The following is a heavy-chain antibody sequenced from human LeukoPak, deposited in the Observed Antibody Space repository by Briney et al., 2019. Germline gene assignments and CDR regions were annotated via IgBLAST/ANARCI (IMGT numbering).Heavy chain of an antibody. CDR3: AKSVANIRPADFDY. CDR2: ISGSGGST. V-gene: IGHV3-23*01. J-gene: IGHJ4*02. Sequence: PGGSLRLSCAASGSTFSSYAMSWVRQAPGKGLEWVSAISGSGGSTYYADSVKGRFTIPRDNSKNTLYLQMNSLRAEDTAVYYCAKSVANIRPADFDYWGQGTLVTVSS. D-gene: IGHD6-19*01. CDR1: GSTFSSYA.